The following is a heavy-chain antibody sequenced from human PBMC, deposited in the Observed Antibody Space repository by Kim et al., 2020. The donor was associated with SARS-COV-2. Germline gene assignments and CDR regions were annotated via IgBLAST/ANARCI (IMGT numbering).Heavy chain of an antibody. J-gene: IGHJ4*01. Sequence: SETLSLTCSVSGGSISSSSYYWGWIRQPPGKGLEWIGTIHYSGSTYYNPSLKSRVTMSVDTSKNQFSLRLSSVTAADTAIYYCARTPSSSWYGSSQFDY. CDR3: ARTPSSSWYGSSQFDY. CDR1: GGSISSSSYY. CDR2: IHYSGST. V-gene: IGHV4-39*01. D-gene: IGHD6-13*01.